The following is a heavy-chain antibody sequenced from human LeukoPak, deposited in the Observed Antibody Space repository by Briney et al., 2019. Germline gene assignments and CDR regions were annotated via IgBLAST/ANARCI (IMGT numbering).Heavy chain of an antibody. CDR3: ARSDIVATIPYGMDV. Sequence: SVKVSCKASGGTSSSYAISWVRQAPGQGLEWMGRIIPILGIANYAQKFQGRVTITADKSTSTAYMELSSLRSEDTAVYYCARSDIVATIPYGMDVWGQGTTVTVSS. V-gene: IGHV1-69*04. CDR1: GGTSSSYA. J-gene: IGHJ6*02. D-gene: IGHD5-12*01. CDR2: IIPILGIA.